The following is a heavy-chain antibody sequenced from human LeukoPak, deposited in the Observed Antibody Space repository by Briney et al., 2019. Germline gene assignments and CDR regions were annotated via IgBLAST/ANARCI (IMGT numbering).Heavy chain of an antibody. Sequence: SVKVSCKASGGTFSSYAISWVRQAPGQGLEWMGRIIPIFGTANYAQKFQGRVTITTDESTSTAYMVLSSLRSEDTAVYYCASGTYYDFWSGYPLDYWGQGTLVTVSS. CDR2: IIPIFGTA. CDR1: GGTFSSYA. CDR3: ASGTYYDFWSGYPLDY. D-gene: IGHD3-3*01. J-gene: IGHJ4*02. V-gene: IGHV1-69*05.